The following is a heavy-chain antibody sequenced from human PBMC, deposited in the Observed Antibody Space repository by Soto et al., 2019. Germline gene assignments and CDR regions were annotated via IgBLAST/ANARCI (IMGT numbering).Heavy chain of an antibody. J-gene: IGHJ4*02. CDR1: GFIFSRYS. Sequence: GGSLRLSCAVSGFIFSRYSMNWVRQAPGKGLEWVSSIGTSGSYIYDTDSVRGRFTISRDNTKDSLYLQMNSLRAEDTAIYYCARGSAFIGLDYWGQGTPVTVSS. CDR3: ARGSAFIGLDY. D-gene: IGHD1-26*01. V-gene: IGHV3-21*01. CDR2: IGTSGSYI.